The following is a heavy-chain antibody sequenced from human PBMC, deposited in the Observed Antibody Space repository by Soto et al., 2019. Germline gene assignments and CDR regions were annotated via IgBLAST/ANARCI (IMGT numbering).Heavy chain of an antibody. CDR1: GYTFTSYD. CDR2: MNPNSGNT. CDR3: ARTGTRSITMVRGARYYYYYYMDV. D-gene: IGHD3-10*01. J-gene: IGHJ6*03. V-gene: IGHV1-8*01. Sequence: ASVKVSCKASGYTFTSYDINWVRQATGQGLEWMGWMNPNSGNTGYAQKFQGRVTMTRNTSISTAYMELSSLRSEDTAVYYCARTGTRSITMVRGARYYYYYYMDVWGKGTTVTVSS.